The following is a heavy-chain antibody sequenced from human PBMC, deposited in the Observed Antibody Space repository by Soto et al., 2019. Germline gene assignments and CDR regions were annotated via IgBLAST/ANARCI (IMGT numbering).Heavy chain of an antibody. D-gene: IGHD6-13*01. Sequence: QVQLVQSGAEVKKPGASVKVSCKASGYTFTSYYMHWVRQAPGQGLEWMGIINPSGGSTSYSQKFQGRVTMTRDTATSTVYMELSSPRSEDTAVYYWASHSSSWYALGDVWGQGTTVTVSS. J-gene: IGHJ6*02. CDR1: GYTFTSYY. CDR3: ASHSSSWYALGDV. V-gene: IGHV1-46*01. CDR2: INPSGGST.